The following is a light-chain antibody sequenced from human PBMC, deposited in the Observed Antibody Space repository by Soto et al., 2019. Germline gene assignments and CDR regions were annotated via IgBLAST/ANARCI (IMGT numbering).Light chain of an antibody. CDR2: DVS. CDR1: SSDVGGYNY. J-gene: IGLJ3*02. Sequence: QSAPTQPASVSGSPGQSITISCTGTSSDVGGYNYVSWYQQHPGKAPKLMIYDVSNRPSGVSNRFSGSKSGNTASLTISGLQAEDEPDYYCSSYTSSSTLVFGGGTKLTVL. CDR3: SSYTSSSTLV. V-gene: IGLV2-14*01.